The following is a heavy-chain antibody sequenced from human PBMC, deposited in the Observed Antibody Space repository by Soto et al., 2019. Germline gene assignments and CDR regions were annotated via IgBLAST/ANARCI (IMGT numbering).Heavy chain of an antibody. V-gene: IGHV3-30*18. J-gene: IGHJ6*02. D-gene: IGHD6-19*01. CDR3: AKVGQQWLVLYYYGMDV. CDR2: ISYDGSKK. CDR1: GFTFSSYG. Sequence: QVQLVESGGGVVQPGRSLRLSCAASGFTFSSYGMHWVRQAPGKGLEWVAVISYDGSKKYYADSVKGRFTISRDNPKNTLYLQLNSLRAEDTAVYYCAKVGQQWLVLYYYGMDVWGQGTTVTVSS.